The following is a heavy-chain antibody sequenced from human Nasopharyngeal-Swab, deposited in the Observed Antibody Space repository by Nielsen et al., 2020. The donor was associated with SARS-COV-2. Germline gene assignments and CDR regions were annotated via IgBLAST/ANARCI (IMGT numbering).Heavy chain of an antibody. J-gene: IGHJ5*02. D-gene: IGHD3-16*02. V-gene: IGHV4-39*07. CDR2: IYYSGST. CDR3: ARGRIGGVIGNWFDP. Sequence: CQAPGKGLEWVGSIYYSGSTYYNPSLKSQVTISVDTSKNQFSLKLSSVTAADTAVYYCARGRIGGVIGNWFDPWGQGTLVTVSS.